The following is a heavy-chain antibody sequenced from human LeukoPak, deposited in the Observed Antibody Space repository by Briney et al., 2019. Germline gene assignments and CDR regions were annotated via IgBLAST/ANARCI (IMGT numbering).Heavy chain of an antibody. Sequence: KPGGSLRLSCAASGFTFSDYYMSWIRQAPGKGLEWVSYISSSGSTIYYADSVKGRFTISRDNTKNSLFLQMNSLRAEDTAFYYCTKAVALSYYASGNYYNGWGQGTLVTVSS. D-gene: IGHD3-10*01. CDR2: ISSSGSTI. V-gene: IGHV3-11*01. CDR3: TKAVALSYYASGNYYNG. CDR1: GFTFSDYY. J-gene: IGHJ4*02.